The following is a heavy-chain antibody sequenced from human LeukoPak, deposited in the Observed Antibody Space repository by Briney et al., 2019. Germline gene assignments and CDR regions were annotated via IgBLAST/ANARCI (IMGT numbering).Heavy chain of an antibody. V-gene: IGHV3-23*01. D-gene: IGHD4-17*01. Sequence: PGGSLRLSCAASGFTFSSFAMTWVRQAPGKGLEWVSVISGSGGSTYYADSVKGRFTISRDNSKNTLYLQMNSLRAEDTAVYYCAKSFFGDSGPFSSWGQGTLVTVSS. J-gene: IGHJ5*02. CDR3: AKSFFGDSGPFSS. CDR2: ISGSGGST. CDR1: GFTFSSFA.